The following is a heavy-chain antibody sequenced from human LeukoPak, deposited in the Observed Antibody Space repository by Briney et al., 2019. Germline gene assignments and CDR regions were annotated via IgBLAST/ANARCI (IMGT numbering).Heavy chain of an antibody. V-gene: IGHV3-30*04. CDR1: GFTFSSYA. CDR2: ISYDGGNK. Sequence: GGSLRLSCAASGFTFSSYAMRWVRQAPGKGLEWVAVISYDGGNKYYADSVKGRFTISRDNSKNTLYLQMNSLRAEDTAVYYCARVEDRVVDHWGQGTLVTVSS. D-gene: IGHD3-22*01. J-gene: IGHJ4*02. CDR3: ARVEDRVVDH.